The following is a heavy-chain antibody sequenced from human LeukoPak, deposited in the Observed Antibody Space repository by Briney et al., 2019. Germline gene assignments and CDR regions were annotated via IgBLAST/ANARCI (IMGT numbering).Heavy chain of an antibody. Sequence: GGSLGLACAASGFTFSSYTMNWVRQAPGKGLEWVSSISSSSTYIYYADSVRGRFTISGDNAKNSLYLQMNSLRAEDTAVYYCARLYYGSARTHFDYWGQGTLVTVSS. CDR1: GFTFSSYT. V-gene: IGHV3-21*01. D-gene: IGHD3-10*01. CDR3: ARLYYGSARTHFDY. J-gene: IGHJ4*02. CDR2: ISSSSTYI.